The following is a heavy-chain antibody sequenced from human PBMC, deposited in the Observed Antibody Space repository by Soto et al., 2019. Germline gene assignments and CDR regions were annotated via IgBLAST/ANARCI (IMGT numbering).Heavy chain of an antibody. Sequence: RGESLKISCKGSGYSFTSYWIGWVRQMPGKGLEWMGIIYPGDSDTRYSPSFQGQVTISADKSISTAYLQWSSLKASDTAMYYCARLAVYSSGWLDYYGMDVWGQGTTVTVSS. CDR3: ARLAVYSSGWLDYYGMDV. CDR1: GYSFTSYW. CDR2: IYPGDSDT. J-gene: IGHJ6*02. D-gene: IGHD6-19*01. V-gene: IGHV5-51*01.